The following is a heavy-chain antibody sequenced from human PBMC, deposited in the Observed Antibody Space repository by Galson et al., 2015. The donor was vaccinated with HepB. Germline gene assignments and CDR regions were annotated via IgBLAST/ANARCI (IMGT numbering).Heavy chain of an antibody. CDR1: GFTFSSYA. D-gene: IGHD4-17*01. CDR3: ARGGGGNDYGDYGWVDAFDI. CDR2: ISYDGSNK. Sequence: SLRLSCAASGFTFSSYAMHWVRQAPGKGLEWVAVISYDGSNKYYADSVKGRFTISRDNSKNTLYLQMNSLRAEDTAVYYCARGGGGNDYGDYGWVDAFDIWGQGTMVTVSS. J-gene: IGHJ3*02. V-gene: IGHV3-30-3*01.